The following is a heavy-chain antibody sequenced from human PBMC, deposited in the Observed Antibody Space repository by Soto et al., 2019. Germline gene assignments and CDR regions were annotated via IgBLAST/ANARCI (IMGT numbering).Heavy chain of an antibody. V-gene: IGHV3-74*01. Sequence: EVQLVESGGGLVQPGGSLRLSCTASGFTFSSYWMHWVRQAPGKGLVWVSRISSDGSSTTYADSVKGRFTISRDNAKNTLYLQMNSLRAEDTAVYYCARVEWELYYFYDWGQGALVTVSS. J-gene: IGHJ4*02. CDR3: ARVEWELYYFYD. D-gene: IGHD1-26*01. CDR1: GFTFSSYW. CDR2: ISSDGSST.